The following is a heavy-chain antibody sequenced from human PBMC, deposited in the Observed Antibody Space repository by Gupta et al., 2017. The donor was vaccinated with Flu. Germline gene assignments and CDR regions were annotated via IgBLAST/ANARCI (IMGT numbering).Heavy chain of an antibody. V-gene: IGHV4-34*01. J-gene: IGHJ6*02. CDR1: GGSFSGYY. Sequence: QVQLQQWGAGLLKPSETLSLTCAVYGGSFSGYYWSWIRQPPGKGLEWIGEINHSGSTNYNPSLKSRVTISVDTSKNQFSLKLSSVTAADTAVYYCARDSPGTRYSGYDHSYYYYYYGMDVWGQGTTVTVSS. D-gene: IGHD5-12*01. CDR3: ARDSPGTRYSGYDHSYYYYYYGMDV. CDR2: INHSGST.